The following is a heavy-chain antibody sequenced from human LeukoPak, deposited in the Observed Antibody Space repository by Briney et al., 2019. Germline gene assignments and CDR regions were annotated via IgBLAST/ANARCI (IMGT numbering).Heavy chain of an antibody. CDR3: AREGLDTADAFDI. CDR2: ISYDGSNK. Sequence: PGRSLRLSCAAPGFTFSSYAMHWVRQAPGKGLEWVAVISYDGSNKYYADSVKGRLTISRDNSKNTLYLQMNSLRAEDTAVYYCAREGLDTADAFDIWGQGTMVTVSS. D-gene: IGHD5-18*01. V-gene: IGHV3-30-3*01. J-gene: IGHJ3*02. CDR1: GFTFSSYA.